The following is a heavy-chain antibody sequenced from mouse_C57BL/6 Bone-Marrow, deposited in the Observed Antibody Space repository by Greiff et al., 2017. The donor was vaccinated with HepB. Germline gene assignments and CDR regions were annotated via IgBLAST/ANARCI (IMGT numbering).Heavy chain of an antibody. CDR3: ARCRVAYYVDY. V-gene: IGHV1-63*01. CDR1: GYTFTNYW. CDR2: IYPGGGYT. Sequence: VQLQESGAELVRPGTSVKMSCKASGYTFTNYWIGWAKQRPGHGLEWIGDIYPGGGYTNYNEKFKGKATLTADKSSSTAYMQFSSLTSEDSAIYYGARCRVAYYVDYWGQGTTLTVSS. J-gene: IGHJ2*01. D-gene: IGHD1-1*02.